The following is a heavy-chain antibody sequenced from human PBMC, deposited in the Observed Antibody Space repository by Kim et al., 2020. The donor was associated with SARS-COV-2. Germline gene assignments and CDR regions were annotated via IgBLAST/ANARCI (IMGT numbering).Heavy chain of an antibody. Sequence: GGSLRLSCTASGFTFGDYAMSWFRQAPGKGLEWVGFIRSKAYGGTTEYAASVKGRFTISRDDSKSIAYLQMNSLKTEDTAVYYCTRDRGAMQQWPLDYWGQGTLVTVSS. D-gene: IGHD6-19*01. J-gene: IGHJ4*02. CDR2: IRSKAYGGTT. CDR1: GFTFGDYA. CDR3: TRDRGAMQQWPLDY. V-gene: IGHV3-49*03.